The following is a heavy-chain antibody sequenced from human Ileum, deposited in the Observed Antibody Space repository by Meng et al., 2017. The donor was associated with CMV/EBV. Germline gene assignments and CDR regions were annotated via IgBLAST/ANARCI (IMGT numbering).Heavy chain of an antibody. CDR2: IRHDGSED. CDR1: EFPFNSFA. Sequence: VGSGGSVVRHWGTLRLSFVTSEFPFNSFAMNWVRQLPGKGMEWVTRIRHDGSEDFYVDSVKGRFTISRDNSKNTLYLQMNSLRVDDSALYYCTKGGFDSWGQGTLVTVSS. J-gene: IGHJ4*02. D-gene: IGHD2-15*01. V-gene: IGHV3-30*02. CDR3: TKGGFDS.